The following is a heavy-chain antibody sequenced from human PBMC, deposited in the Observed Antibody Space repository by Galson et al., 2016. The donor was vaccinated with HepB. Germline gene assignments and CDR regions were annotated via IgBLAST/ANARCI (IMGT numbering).Heavy chain of an antibody. V-gene: IGHV4-31*03. J-gene: IGHJ4*01. CDR3: ARYFDWSTRFNYFDF. D-gene: IGHD3-9*01. Sequence: TLSLTCSVSGDSLISGGYYWSWIRHQPGQGLQWIGYISYTGTTYYNPSLRSRSGISMSSSENRFFLNLTSVTAADTATYYRARYFDWSTRFNYFDFWGHGISVTVAS. CDR1: GDSLISGGYY. CDR2: ISYTGTT.